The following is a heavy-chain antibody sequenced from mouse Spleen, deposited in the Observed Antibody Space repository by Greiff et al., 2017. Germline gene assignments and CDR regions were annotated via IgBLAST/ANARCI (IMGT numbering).Heavy chain of an antibody. CDR3: ARWARITTGFAY. D-gene: IGHD2-4*01. J-gene: IGHJ3*01. Sequence: VQLQQSGAELARPGASVKLSCKASGYTFTSYGISWVKQRTGQGLEWIGEIYPRSGNTYYNEKFKGKATLTADKSSSTAYMELRSLTSEDSAVYFCARWARITTGFAYWGQGTLVTVSA. CDR1: GYTFTSYG. V-gene: IGHV1-81*01. CDR2: IYPRSGNT.